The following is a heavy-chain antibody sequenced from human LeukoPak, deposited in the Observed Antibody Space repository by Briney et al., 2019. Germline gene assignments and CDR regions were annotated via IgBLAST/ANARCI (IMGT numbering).Heavy chain of an antibody. CDR2: VSGSGTST. CDR3: ARQVGPDY. CDR1: GFNFNSYG. D-gene: IGHD2-15*01. V-gene: IGHV3-23*01. J-gene: IGHJ4*02. Sequence: AGGSLRLSCVASGFNFNSYGMIWVRQAPGLGLERVSAVSGSGTSTYYADSVKGRFTISRDNSKNTLYLQMNNLRPEDTALYYCARQVGPDYWGQGTLVTVSS.